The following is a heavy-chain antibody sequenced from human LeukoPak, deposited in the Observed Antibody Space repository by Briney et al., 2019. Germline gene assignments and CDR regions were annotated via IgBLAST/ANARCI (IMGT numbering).Heavy chain of an antibody. CDR1: GFTFSTYT. D-gene: IGHD7-27*01. Sequence: GGSLRLSCAASGFTFSTYTMYWVRHPPGKRLEWVSIIGNNGGGIHYADSVKGRFTISRDNFKNALYLQMNSLRVEDTAVYYCAIDPNWGTHSWGQGVLVTVST. V-gene: IGHV3-23*01. CDR3: AIDPNWGTHS. CDR2: IGNNGGGI. J-gene: IGHJ4*02.